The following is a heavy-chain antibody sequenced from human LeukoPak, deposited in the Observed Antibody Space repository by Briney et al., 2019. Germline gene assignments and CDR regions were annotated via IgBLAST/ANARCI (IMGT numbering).Heavy chain of an antibody. Sequence: GGSLRLSCAASGFTFSSYEMNWVRQAPGKGLEWVSYISSSGSTIYYADSVKGRFTISRDNAKNSLYLQMDSLRAEDTAVYHCARDREYYDFWSGYDYYFDYWGQGTLVTVSS. CDR1: GFTFSSYE. D-gene: IGHD3-3*01. J-gene: IGHJ4*02. V-gene: IGHV3-48*03. CDR2: ISSSGSTI. CDR3: ARDREYYDFWSGYDYYFDY.